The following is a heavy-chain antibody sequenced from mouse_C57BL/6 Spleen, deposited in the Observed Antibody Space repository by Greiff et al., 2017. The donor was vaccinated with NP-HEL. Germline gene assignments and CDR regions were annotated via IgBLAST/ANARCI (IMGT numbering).Heavy chain of an antibody. CDR1: GYTFTDYE. D-gene: IGHD2-2*01. V-gene: IGHV1-15*01. CDR2: IDPETGGT. J-gene: IGHJ3*01. Sequence: QVQLQQSGAELVRPGASVTLSCKASGYTFTDYEMHWVKQTPVHGLEWIGAIDPETGGTAYNQKFKGKAILTADKSSSTAYMELRSLTSEDSAVYYCTREGATMVSPFAYWGQGTLVTVSA. CDR3: TREGATMVSPFAY.